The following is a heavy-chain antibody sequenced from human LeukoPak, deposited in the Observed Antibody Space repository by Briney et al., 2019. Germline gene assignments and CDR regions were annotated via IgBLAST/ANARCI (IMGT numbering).Heavy chain of an antibody. Sequence: NRGESLKISCKGSGYSFTSYWIGWVRQMPGKGLEWMGIIYPGDSDTRYSPSFQGQVTISADKSISTAYLQWSSLKASDTAMYYCATHDILTGQGFDYWGQGTLVTVSS. V-gene: IGHV5-51*01. J-gene: IGHJ4*02. CDR1: GYSFTSYW. D-gene: IGHD3-9*01. CDR3: ATHDILTGQGFDY. CDR2: IYPGDSDT.